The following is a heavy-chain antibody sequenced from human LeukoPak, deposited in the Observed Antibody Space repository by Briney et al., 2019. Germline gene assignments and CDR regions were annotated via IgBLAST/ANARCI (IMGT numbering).Heavy chain of an antibody. CDR3: ARDAGPASGDAFDI. D-gene: IGHD6-13*01. V-gene: IGHV1-18*01. J-gene: IGHJ3*02. CDR2: ISADNGNR. CDR1: GYTFTNYG. Sequence: ASVTVSFTASGYTFTNYGISWVRQAPGQGLEGMGWISADNGNRNYAQNFQGRVTMTTDTSTSTAYMDLRSLRSDDTAVYYCARDAGPASGDAFDIWGQGTMVTVSS.